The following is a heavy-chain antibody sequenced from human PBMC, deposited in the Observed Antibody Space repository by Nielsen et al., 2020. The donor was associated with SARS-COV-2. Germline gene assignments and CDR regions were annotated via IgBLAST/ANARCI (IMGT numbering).Heavy chain of an antibody. V-gene: IGHV3-15*01. CDR1: GSTFSNAW. D-gene: IGHD2-2*01. J-gene: IGHJ4*02. Sequence: GGSLRLSCAASGSTFSNAWMSWVRQAPGKGLEWVGRIKSKTDGGTTDYAAPVKGRFTISRDDSKNTLYLQMNSLKTEDTAVYYCTTEYQLLSGIIDYWGQGTLVTVSS. CDR3: TTEYQLLSGIIDY. CDR2: IKSKTDGGTT.